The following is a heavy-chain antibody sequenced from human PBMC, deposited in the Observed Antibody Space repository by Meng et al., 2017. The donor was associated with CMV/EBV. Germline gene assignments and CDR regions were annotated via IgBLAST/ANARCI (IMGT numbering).Heavy chain of an antibody. D-gene: IGHD3-3*01. J-gene: IGHJ4*02. CDR1: GFTFSSYW. Sequence: GESLKISCAASGFTFSSYWMSWVRQAPGKGLEWVANIKQDGSEKYYVDSVKGRFTISRDKAKNSLYLQMNSLRAEDTAVYYCARGISGYDFWSGYYTHLDYWGQGTLVTVSS. V-gene: IGHV3-7*03. CDR3: ARGISGYDFWSGYYTHLDY. CDR2: IKQDGSEK.